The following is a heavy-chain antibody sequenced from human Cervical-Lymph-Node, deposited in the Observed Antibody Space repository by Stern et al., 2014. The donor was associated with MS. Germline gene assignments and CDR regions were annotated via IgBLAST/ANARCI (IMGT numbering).Heavy chain of an antibody. CDR1: GYTSTNYG. CDR3: AGYYYYGMDV. V-gene: IGHV1-18*04. J-gene: IGHJ6*02. Sequence: QVQLVQSGAEVKKPGATVKVSCKASGYTSTNYGISWVRQAPGHGLEWMGWISAYNGNTNYAHKFQGRVTMTTDTSTSTAYMDLRSLRSDDTAVYYCAGYYYYGMDVWGQGTTVTVSS. CDR2: ISAYNGNT.